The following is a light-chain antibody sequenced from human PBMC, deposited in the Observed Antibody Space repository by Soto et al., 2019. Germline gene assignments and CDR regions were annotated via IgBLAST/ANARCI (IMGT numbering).Light chain of an antibody. Sequence: EIVLTQSPGTLSLSPGERATLSCRASQSVSSNYLAWYQQKPGQAPRLLIYGASSRGTGIPDRFSGSGSGTEFTLTISRLEPDDFAVYYCQQYGSSSWTFGQGTKVDIK. CDR3: QQYGSSSWT. CDR1: QSVSSNY. CDR2: GAS. J-gene: IGKJ1*01. V-gene: IGKV3-20*01.